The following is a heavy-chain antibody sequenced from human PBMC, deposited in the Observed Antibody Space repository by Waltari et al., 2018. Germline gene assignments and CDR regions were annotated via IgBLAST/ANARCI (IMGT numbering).Heavy chain of an antibody. V-gene: IGHV1-3*03. CDR3: ARGRVPEISSGWGNPFDI. CDR2: INPANGDT. Sequence: QVQLVQSGAEVKKPGASVKVSCKASGYTFTSFPIHWVRPAPGQRLERMGWINPANGDTKYSQDFQGRVTIVRDTSASTSYMELNSLRSEDMAVYYCARGRVPEISSGWGNPFDIWGQGTMVTVSS. D-gene: IGHD6-19*01. CDR1: GYTFTSFP. J-gene: IGHJ3*02.